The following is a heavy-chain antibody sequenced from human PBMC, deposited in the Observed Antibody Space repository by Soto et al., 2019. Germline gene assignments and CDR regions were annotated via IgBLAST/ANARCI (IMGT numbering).Heavy chain of an antibody. Sequence: LRLSCTASGFTFGDYAMSWFRQAPGKGLEWVGFIRSKAYGGTTEYAASVKGRFTISRDDSKSIAYLQMNSLKAEDTAVYYYTRDHRGYCTNGVCYQSPAGGMDVWGQGTTVTVSS. D-gene: IGHD2-8*01. CDR2: IRSKAYGGTT. J-gene: IGHJ6*02. V-gene: IGHV3-49*03. CDR3: TRDHRGYCTNGVCYQSPAGGMDV. CDR1: GFTFGDYA.